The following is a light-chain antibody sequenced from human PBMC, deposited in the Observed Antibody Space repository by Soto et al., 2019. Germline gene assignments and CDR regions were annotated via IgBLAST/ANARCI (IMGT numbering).Light chain of an antibody. CDR1: QGISSF. CDR2: AAS. Sequence: DIQLTQSPSFLSASLGDRVAITCRASQGISSFLAWYQQKPGKAPNLLIYAASTLQSGVPSRFSGSGSGTEFALTISSLQPEDFATYYCQQLNSYPLTFGGGTKVDIK. CDR3: QQLNSYPLT. J-gene: IGKJ4*01. V-gene: IGKV1-9*01.